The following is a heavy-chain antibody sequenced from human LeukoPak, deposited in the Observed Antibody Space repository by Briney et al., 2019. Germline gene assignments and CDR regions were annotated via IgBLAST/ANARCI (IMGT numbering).Heavy chain of an antibody. CDR1: GFTFSSYS. V-gene: IGHV3-21*01. D-gene: IGHD2-2*01. Sequence: GGSLRLSCAASGFTFSSYSMNWVRQAPGKGLEWVSSISSSSSYIYYADSVKGRFTISRDNAKNSLYLQMNSLRAEDTAVYYCASRYCSSTSCRSYWYFDLWGRGTLVTVSS. J-gene: IGHJ2*01. CDR2: ISSSSSYI. CDR3: ASRYCSSTSCRSYWYFDL.